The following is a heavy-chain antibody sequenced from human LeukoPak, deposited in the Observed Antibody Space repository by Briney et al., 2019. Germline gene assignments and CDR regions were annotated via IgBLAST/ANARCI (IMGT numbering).Heavy chain of an antibody. V-gene: IGHV3-30*04. CDR3: ARDSGMITFGGVIVKGDYFNY. CDR1: GFTFSSYA. Sequence: GGSLRLSCAASGFTFSSYAMHWVRQAPGKGLEWVALISYDGSNKYYADSAKGRFTISRDNSKNTPYLQMNSLRAEDTAVYYCARDSGMITFGGVIVKGDYFNYWGQGTLVTVSS. CDR2: ISYDGSNK. D-gene: IGHD3-16*02. J-gene: IGHJ4*02.